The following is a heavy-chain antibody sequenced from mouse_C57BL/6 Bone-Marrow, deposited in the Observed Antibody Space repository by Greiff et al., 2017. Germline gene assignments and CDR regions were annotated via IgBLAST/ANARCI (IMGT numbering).Heavy chain of an antibody. CDR1: GFNIKDDY. J-gene: IGHJ1*03. CDR2: IDPENGDT. V-gene: IGHV14-4*01. CDR3: TAYSFYWYFDV. D-gene: IGHD2-12*01. Sequence: EVQLQQSGAELVRPGASVKLSCTASGFNIKDDYMHWVKQRPEQGLEWIGWIDPENGDTESASKFQGKATIPADTSSNTAYLQLSSLTSDATAVYYSTAYSFYWYFDVWGTGTTVTVSS.